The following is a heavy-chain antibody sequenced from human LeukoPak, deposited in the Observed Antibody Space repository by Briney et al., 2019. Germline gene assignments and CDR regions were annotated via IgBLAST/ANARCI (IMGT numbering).Heavy chain of an antibody. D-gene: IGHD4-23*01. J-gene: IGHJ2*01. Sequence: GASVTVSCKASGYTFTSYAMHWVRQGPGQRLEWMGWISAYNGNTNYAQKLQGRVTMTTDTSTSTAYMELRSLRSDDTAVYYCARDRPGALRWNQPFDLWGRGTLVTVSS. CDR2: ISAYNGNT. CDR3: ARDRPGALRWNQPFDL. V-gene: IGHV1-18*01. CDR1: GYTFTSYA.